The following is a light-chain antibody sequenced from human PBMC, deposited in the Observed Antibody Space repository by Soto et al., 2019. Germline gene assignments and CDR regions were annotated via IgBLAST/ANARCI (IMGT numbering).Light chain of an antibody. CDR3: QQYNNWPLT. CDR1: QSVTST. Sequence: EIVMTQSPGTVSVSPGERATLSWRASQSVTSTLAWYQQKPGQTPRLLIYDASTRATGIPARFSGSGSGTEFTLTISSLQSEDFAVYYCQQYNNWPLTFGGGTKVDIK. V-gene: IGKV3-15*01. J-gene: IGKJ4*01. CDR2: DAS.